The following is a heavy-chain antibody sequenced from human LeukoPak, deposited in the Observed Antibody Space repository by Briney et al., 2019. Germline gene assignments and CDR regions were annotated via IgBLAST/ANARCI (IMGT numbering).Heavy chain of an antibody. CDR3: ARHENIVVVVAATGFDN. CDR2: IYYSGNT. CDR1: GGSISSSSHF. V-gene: IGHV4-39*01. D-gene: IGHD2-15*01. J-gene: IGHJ4*02. Sequence: SETLSLTCTVSGGSISSSSHFWSWIRQPPGKGLEWIGSIYYSGNTHYNSSLKSRVTISVDTSKNQFSLKLGSVTAADTAVYYCARHENIVVVVAATGFDNWGQGTLVTVSS.